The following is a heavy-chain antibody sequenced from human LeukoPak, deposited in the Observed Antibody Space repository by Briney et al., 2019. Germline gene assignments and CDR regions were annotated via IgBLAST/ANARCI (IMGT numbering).Heavy chain of an antibody. CDR3: AKDPFDY. CDR2: ISYDGSYK. V-gene: IGHV3-30*18. CDR1: GFPFSSYG. Sequence: PGGSLLLSCAASGFPFSSYGIHWVRPAPGKGLEWVAVISYDGSYKFYADSVEDRFTISRDSSKNTLYLQMNSLRAEDTAVYYCAKDPFDYWGQGTLVTVSS. J-gene: IGHJ4*02.